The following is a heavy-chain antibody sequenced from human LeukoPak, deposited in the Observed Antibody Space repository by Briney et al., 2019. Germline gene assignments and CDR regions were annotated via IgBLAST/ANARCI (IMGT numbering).Heavy chain of an antibody. CDR3: ARDRLGHYDSSGYYYYYGMDV. Sequence: GGSLRLSCAASGFTFSSYSMTRVRQAPGKGLEWVSSISSSSSYIYYADSVKCRFTISRDNAKNSLYLQMNSLRAEDTAVYYCARDRLGHYDSSGYYYYYGMDVWGQGTTVTVSS. D-gene: IGHD3-22*01. CDR1: GFTFSSYS. V-gene: IGHV3-21*01. J-gene: IGHJ6*02. CDR2: ISSSSSYI.